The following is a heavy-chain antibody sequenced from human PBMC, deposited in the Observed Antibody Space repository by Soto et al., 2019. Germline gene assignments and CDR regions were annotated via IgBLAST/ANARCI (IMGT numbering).Heavy chain of an antibody. CDR3: ARVHAVVVTFFYFDY. CDR2: ISYDGSNK. D-gene: IGHD3-22*01. Sequence: QVQLVESGGGVVQPGRSLRLSCAASGFTFSSYAIHWVRQAPGKGLEWVAVISYDGSNKYHADSVKGRFTISRDNSKNTLYLQMNSLRAEDTAVYYCARVHAVVVTFFYFDYWGQGTLVTVSS. V-gene: IGHV3-30-3*01. J-gene: IGHJ4*02. CDR1: GFTFSSYA.